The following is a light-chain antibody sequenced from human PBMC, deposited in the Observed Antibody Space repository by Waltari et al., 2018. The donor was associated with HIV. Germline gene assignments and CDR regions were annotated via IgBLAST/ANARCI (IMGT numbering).Light chain of an antibody. CDR3: GTWDTSLNAGV. V-gene: IGLV1-51*01. J-gene: IGLJ2*01. CDR1: PSNTGNNF. Sequence: QSVLTQPPAVSAAPGQKVTISCPGTPSNTGNNFVSWYQKLPGTAPKLLIFDNQKRPSGVSDRFSASKSATSATLDITGLHTGDEAEYYCGTWDTSLNAGVFGGGTKVSVL. CDR2: DNQ.